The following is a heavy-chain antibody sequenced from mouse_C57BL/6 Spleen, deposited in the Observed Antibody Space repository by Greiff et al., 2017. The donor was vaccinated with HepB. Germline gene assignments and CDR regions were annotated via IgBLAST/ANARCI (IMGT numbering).Heavy chain of an antibody. CDR2: FHPYNDDT. D-gene: IGHD1-1*01. V-gene: IGHV1-47*01. J-gene: IGHJ3*01. Sequence: VQLVESGAELVKPGASVKLSCKASGYTFTTYPIEWMKQNHGKSLEWIGNFHPYNDDTKYNEKFKGKATLTVEKSSSTVYLELSRLTSDDSAVYYCARHGSRQGWFAYWGQGTLVTVSA. CDR3: ARHGSRQGWFAY. CDR1: GYTFTTYP.